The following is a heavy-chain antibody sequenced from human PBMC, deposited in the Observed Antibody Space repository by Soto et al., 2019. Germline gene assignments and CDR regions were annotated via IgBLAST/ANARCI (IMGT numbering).Heavy chain of an antibody. J-gene: IGHJ6*02. CDR1: GYTFSRYG. CDR3: AKNGQPPYYYYGMDV. V-gene: IGHV1-18*01. CDR2: ISGYNGDT. D-gene: IGHD2-8*01. Sequence: QGQLVQSGPEAKKPGASVKVSCKASGYTFSRYGISWVRQAPGQGLEWMGWISGYNGDTKYAQRAQGRVTMTIDTSTYTAYMEWRSPTSDDTAIYYCAKNGQPPYYYYGMDVWGQGTTVTVSS.